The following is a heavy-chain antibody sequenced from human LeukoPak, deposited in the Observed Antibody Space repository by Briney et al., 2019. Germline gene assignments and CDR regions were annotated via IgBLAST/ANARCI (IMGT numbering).Heavy chain of an antibody. CDR3: ARVGPGGGSGSPTPYYFDY. J-gene: IGHJ4*02. CDR2: IYYSGST. D-gene: IGHD3-10*01. Sequence: TSQTLSLTCTVSGGSISSGGYYWSWIRQHPGKGLEWIGYIYYSGSTYYNPSLKSRVTISVDTSKNQFSLKLSSVTAADTAVYYCARVGPGGGSGSPTPYYFDYWGQGTLVTVSS. V-gene: IGHV4-31*03. CDR1: GGSISSGGYY.